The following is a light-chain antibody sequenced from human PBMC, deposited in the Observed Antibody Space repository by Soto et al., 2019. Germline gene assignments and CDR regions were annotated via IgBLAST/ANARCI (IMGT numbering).Light chain of an antibody. J-gene: IGLJ2*01. CDR2: RNN. Sequence: QSVLTQPPSASGTPGQRVTLSCSRSSSNIGSNYVYWYQHLPGTAPKLLIYRNNQRPSGVPDRFSGSKSGTSASLAISGLRSEDEADYYCAAWDDSLSGVIFGGGTKLTVL. CDR3: AAWDDSLSGVI. V-gene: IGLV1-47*01. CDR1: SSNIGSNY.